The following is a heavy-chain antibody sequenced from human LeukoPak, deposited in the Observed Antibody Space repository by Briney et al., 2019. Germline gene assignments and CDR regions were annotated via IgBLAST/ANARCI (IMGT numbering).Heavy chain of an antibody. Sequence: PSETLSLTCAVYGGSFSGYYWSWIRQPPGKGLEWIGEINHSGSTNYNPSLKSRVTIPVDTSKNQFSLKLSSVTAADTAVYYCAGGRRWNGMNVWAKGTTVTVSS. CDR2: INHSGST. D-gene: IGHD3-3*01. CDR1: GGSFSGYY. CDR3: AGGRRWNGMNV. J-gene: IGHJ6*04. V-gene: IGHV4-34*01.